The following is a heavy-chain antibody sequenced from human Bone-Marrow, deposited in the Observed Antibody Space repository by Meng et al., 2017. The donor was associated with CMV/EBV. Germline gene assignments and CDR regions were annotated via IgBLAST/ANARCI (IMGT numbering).Heavy chain of an antibody. Sequence: GQLKECVQGLVKLSQPLSLTCTVSAGSISSGDYYWSWIRQPPGKGLEWIGYIYYSGSTYYNPSLKSRVTISVDTSKNQFSLKLSSVTAADTAVYYCARDMGSSGYYGNNWFNPWGQGTLVTVSS. D-gene: IGHD3-22*01. CDR2: IYYSGST. V-gene: IGHV4-30-4*08. CDR1: AGSISSGDYY. CDR3: ARDMGSSGYYGNNWFNP. J-gene: IGHJ5*02.